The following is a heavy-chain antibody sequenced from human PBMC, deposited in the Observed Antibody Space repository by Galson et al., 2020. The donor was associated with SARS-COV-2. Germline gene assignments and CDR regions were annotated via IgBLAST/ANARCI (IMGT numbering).Heavy chain of an antibody. CDR1: GFTFSSYA. D-gene: IGHD1-26*01. J-gene: IGHJ5*02. CDR2: ISYDGSNK. Sequence: GGSLRLSCAASGFTFSSYAMHWVRQAPGKGLEWVAVISYDGSNKYYADSVKGRFTISRDNSKNTLYLQMNSLRAEDMAVYYCARDSGSSFDPWGQGTLVTVSS. CDR3: ARDSGSSFDP. V-gene: IGHV3-30*04.